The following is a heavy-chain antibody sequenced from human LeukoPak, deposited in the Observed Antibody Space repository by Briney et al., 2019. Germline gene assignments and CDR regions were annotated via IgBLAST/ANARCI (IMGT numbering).Heavy chain of an antibody. V-gene: IGHV4-59*08. CDR1: GGSISGYF. J-gene: IGHJ6*02. CDR2: IYYTGST. Sequence: SETLSLTCAVSGGSISGYFWSWSRQPPGKGLEWIGYIYYTGSTIYNPSLRSRVTMSVDVSKNQFSLDLTSVTAADTAVYYCARHDPVGHFLRGMDVWGQGTTVTVSS. CDR3: ARHDPVGHFLRGMDV. D-gene: IGHD2/OR15-2a*01.